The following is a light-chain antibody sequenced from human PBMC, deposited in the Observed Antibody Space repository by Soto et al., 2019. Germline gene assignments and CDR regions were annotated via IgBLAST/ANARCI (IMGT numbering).Light chain of an antibody. V-gene: IGKV3-20*01. CDR2: GAS. CDR3: QQYGRSPPFT. CDR1: QSVSSTY. Sequence: EIVLTQSPGTLSLSPGERATLSCRASQSVSSTYIAWYQQNPGQAPRLLIYGASSRATGIPDRFSGSGSGTDFTLTISRLEPEDFAVYFCQQYGRSPPFTFGQGTMVEIK. J-gene: IGKJ2*01.